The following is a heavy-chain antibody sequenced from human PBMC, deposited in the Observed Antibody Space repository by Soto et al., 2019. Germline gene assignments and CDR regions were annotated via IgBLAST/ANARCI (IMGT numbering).Heavy chain of an antibody. J-gene: IGHJ6*02. CDR2: ISSSGSTI. CDR1: GFTFSSYE. CDR3: ARDWAVVVPAAIRYYYGMDV. V-gene: IGHV3-48*03. Sequence: VGSLRLSCAASGFTFSSYEMNWVRQAPGKGLEWVSYISSSGSTIYYADSVKGRFTISRDNAKNSLYLQMNSLRAEDTAVYYCARDWAVVVPAAIRYYYGMDVWGQGTTVTVS. D-gene: IGHD2-2*01.